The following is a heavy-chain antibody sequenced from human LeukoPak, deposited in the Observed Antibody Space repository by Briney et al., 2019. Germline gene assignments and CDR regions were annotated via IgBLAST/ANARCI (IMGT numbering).Heavy chain of an antibody. CDR3: ARELSSIAALVFSCFDY. V-gene: IGHV3-30*04. J-gene: IGHJ4*02. CDR2: ILYDGSTE. Sequence: GRSLRLSCAASGFTLSSYNMHWVRQAPGKGLEWVAGILYDGSTEYYADSVKGRFTVSRDNSNNMLYLQMDSLRAEDTAIYYCARELSSIAALVFSCFDYWGQGTLVTVSS. CDR1: GFTLSSYN. D-gene: IGHD6-6*01.